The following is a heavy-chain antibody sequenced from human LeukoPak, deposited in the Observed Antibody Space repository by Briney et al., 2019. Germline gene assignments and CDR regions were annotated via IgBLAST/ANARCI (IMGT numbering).Heavy chain of an antibody. CDR2: ISYDGSNK. V-gene: IGHV3-30*03. CDR1: GFTFSSYG. J-gene: IGHJ4*02. D-gene: IGHD2-2*01. CDR3: ARDRSSSTNCQDH. Sequence: GGSLRLSCAASGFTFSSYGMHWVRQAPGKGLEWVAVISYDGSNKYYADSVKGRFTISRDNSKNMVYLEMNSLRAEDTAMYYCARDRSSSTNCQDHWGQGTLVTVSS.